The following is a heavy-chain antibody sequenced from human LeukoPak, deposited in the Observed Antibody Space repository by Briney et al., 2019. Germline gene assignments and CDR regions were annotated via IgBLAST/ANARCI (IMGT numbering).Heavy chain of an antibody. J-gene: IGHJ4*02. V-gene: IGHV3-74*01. D-gene: IGHD1-1*01. CDR3: TRGGTTFDY. Sequence: GGSLRLSCAASGFTFSSYGMHWVRLPPGKGLVWVSRIDTDGSSTAYADSVKGRFTISRDNAKNTLYLQMYSLRAEDTAIYYCTRGGTTFDYWGQGTLVTVSS. CDR1: GFTFSSYG. CDR2: IDTDGSST.